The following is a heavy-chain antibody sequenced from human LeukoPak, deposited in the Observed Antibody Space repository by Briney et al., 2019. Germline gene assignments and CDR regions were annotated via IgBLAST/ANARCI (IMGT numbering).Heavy chain of an antibody. CDR1: GFTFSSYW. V-gene: IGHV3-74*01. CDR3: VRGVPVTPGIDY. CDR2: INGDGRNI. J-gene: IGHJ4*02. Sequence: GGSLRLSCVASGFTFSSYWMHWVRQDPRKGLVWVSRINGDGRNINYADSVRGRFTISRDNAKNTLYLQMNTLRVEDTAVYYCVRGVPVTPGIDYWGQGTLVTVSS. D-gene: IGHD2-2*01.